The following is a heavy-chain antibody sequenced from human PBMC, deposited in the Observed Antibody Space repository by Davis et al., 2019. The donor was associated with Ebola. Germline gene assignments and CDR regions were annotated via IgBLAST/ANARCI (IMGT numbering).Heavy chain of an antibody. CDR3: ARHEHAVHKYYGSGSPALYYFDY. J-gene: IGHJ4*02. CDR1: GGSISSSSYY. D-gene: IGHD3-10*01. CDR2: IYYSGST. Sequence: PSETLSLTCTVSGGSISSSSYYWGWIRQPPGKGLEWIGSIYYSGSTYYNPSLKSRVTISVDTSKNQFSLKLSSVTAADTAVYYCARHEHAVHKYYGSGSPALYYFDYWGQGTLVTVSS. V-gene: IGHV4-39*01.